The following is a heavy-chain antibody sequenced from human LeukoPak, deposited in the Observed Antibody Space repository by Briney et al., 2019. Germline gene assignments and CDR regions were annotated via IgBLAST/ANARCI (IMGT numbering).Heavy chain of an antibody. V-gene: IGHV1-24*01. Sequence: ASVKVSCKVSGYTLTELSMHWVRQAPGKGLEWMGGFDPEDGETIYAQKFRGRVTMTEDTSTDTAYMELSSLRSEDTAVYYCATGYYDSSGTFDYWGQGTLVTVSS. J-gene: IGHJ4*02. CDR2: FDPEDGET. CDR3: ATGYYDSSGTFDY. D-gene: IGHD3-22*01. CDR1: GYTLTELS.